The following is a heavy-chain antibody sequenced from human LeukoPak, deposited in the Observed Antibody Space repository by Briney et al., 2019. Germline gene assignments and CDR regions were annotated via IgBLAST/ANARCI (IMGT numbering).Heavy chain of an antibody. Sequence: SETLSLTCTVSGGSISSYYWSWIRQPPGKGLEWIGYIYYSGSTYYNPSLKSRVTISVDTSKNQFSLKLSSVTAADTAVYYCARGPAYYDFWSGYYAQTLDYWGQGTLVTVSS. CDR2: IYYSGST. CDR3: ARGPAYYDFWSGYYAQTLDY. CDR1: GGSISSYY. J-gene: IGHJ4*02. D-gene: IGHD3-3*01. V-gene: IGHV4-59*12.